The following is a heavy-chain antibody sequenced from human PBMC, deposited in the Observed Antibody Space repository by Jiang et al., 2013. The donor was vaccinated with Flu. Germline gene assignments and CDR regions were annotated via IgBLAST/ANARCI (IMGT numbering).Heavy chain of an antibody. CDR1: GFTFSSYG. CDR3: ARDTNQRLAVADTPRTDY. Sequence: AASGFTFSSYGMHWVRQAPGKGLEWVAVIWYDGSNKYYADSVKGRFTISRDNSKNTLYLQMNSLRAEDTAVYYCARDTNQRLAVADTPRTDYWGQGTLVTVSS. D-gene: IGHD6-19*01. J-gene: IGHJ4*02. CDR2: IWYDGSNK. V-gene: IGHV3-33*08.